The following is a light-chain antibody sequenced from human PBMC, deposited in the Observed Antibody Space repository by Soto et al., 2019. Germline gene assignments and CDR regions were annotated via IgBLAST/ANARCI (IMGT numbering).Light chain of an antibody. V-gene: IGKV3-20*01. CDR3: QQYGSSPCT. J-gene: IGKJ1*01. CDR2: GAS. Sequence: EIVLTQSRGTLSLSPGERATLSCRASQSVSSSYLAWYQQKPGQAPRLLIYGASSRATGIPDRFSGSGSGTDFTLTFSRLEPEDFAVYYCQQYGSSPCTFGQGTKVEIK. CDR1: QSVSSSY.